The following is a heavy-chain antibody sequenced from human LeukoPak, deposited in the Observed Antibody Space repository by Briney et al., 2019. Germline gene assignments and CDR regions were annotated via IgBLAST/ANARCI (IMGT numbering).Heavy chain of an antibody. J-gene: IGHJ5*02. V-gene: IGHV4-34*01. Sequence: SETLSLTCAVYGGSFSGYYWSWIRQPPGKGLEWIGYIYHTGSTYYNPSLKSRVTISVDTSKNQFSLRLSSVTAADTAVYYCARLQYCSGTSCYWFDPWGQGTLVTVSS. CDR1: GGSFSGYY. CDR2: IYHTGST. D-gene: IGHD2-2*01. CDR3: ARLQYCSGTSCYWFDP.